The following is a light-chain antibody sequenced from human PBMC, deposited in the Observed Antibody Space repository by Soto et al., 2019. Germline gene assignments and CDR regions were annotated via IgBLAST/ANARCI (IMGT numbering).Light chain of an antibody. V-gene: IGKV3-20*01. Sequence: EIVLTQSPGTLSLSPGERATLSCRASQSVSSSYLAWYQQKPGQAPRLLIYGASSRATGIPDRFSGSGSGTDLTLTISRLEPEDFAVYYCQQYGSSPVFGGGTKVDIK. CDR1: QSVSSSY. CDR3: QQYGSSPV. CDR2: GAS. J-gene: IGKJ4*01.